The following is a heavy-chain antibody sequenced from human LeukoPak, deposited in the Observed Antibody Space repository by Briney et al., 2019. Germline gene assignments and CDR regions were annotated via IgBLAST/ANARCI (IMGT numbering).Heavy chain of an antibody. Sequence: SETLSLTCTVSGGSISSYYWSWIRQPPGKGLEWIGYIYYSGSTNYNPSLKSRVTISVDTSKNQFSLKLSSVTAADTAVYYCASYDSSGYYFDYWGQGTLVTVSS. J-gene: IGHJ4*02. CDR3: ASYDSSGYYFDY. CDR1: GGSISSYY. V-gene: IGHV4-59*01. D-gene: IGHD3-22*01. CDR2: IYYSGST.